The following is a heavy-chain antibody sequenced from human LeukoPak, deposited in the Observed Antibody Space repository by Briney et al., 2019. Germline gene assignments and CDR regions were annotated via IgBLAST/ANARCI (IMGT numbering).Heavy chain of an antibody. V-gene: IGHV3-23*01. Sequence: GSLRLSCAASGFTFSSYAMSWVRQAPGKGLEWVSAISGSGDSTYYADSVKGRFTISRDNSKKTLDLQMNSLRAEDTAVYYCAKAVGYSFGYYFDYWGQGTLVTVSS. CDR2: ISGSGDST. D-gene: IGHD5-18*01. J-gene: IGHJ4*02. CDR1: GFTFSSYA. CDR3: AKAVGYSFGYYFDY.